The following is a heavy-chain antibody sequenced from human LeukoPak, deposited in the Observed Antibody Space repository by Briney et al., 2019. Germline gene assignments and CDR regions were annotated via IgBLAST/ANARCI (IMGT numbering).Heavy chain of an antibody. CDR1: GFTFSNYG. D-gene: IGHD4-23*01. J-gene: IGHJ4*02. V-gene: IGHV3-33*01. CDR2: TWYDGSNK. CDR3: ATGSRRGYGGNSDPGFDY. Sequence: GGSLRLSCAASGFTFSNYGMHRVRQAPGKGLEWVAVTWYDGSNKYYADSVKGRFTSSRDNSKNTLHLQMDSLRAEDTAVYYCATGSRRGYGGNSDPGFDYWGQGTLVTVSS.